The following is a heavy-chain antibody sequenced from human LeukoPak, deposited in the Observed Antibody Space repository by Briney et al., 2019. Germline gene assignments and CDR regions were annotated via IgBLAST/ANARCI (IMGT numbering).Heavy chain of an antibody. CDR3: AMGAIVATIDY. Sequence: SGGSLRLSCAASGLTVSSNYMSWVRQAPGKGLEWVSLIYSGSSTYYADSVKGRFTISRDKSKNTLYLQMSSLRVEDTAVYYCAMGAIVATIDYWGQGTLVTVSS. D-gene: IGHD5-12*01. J-gene: IGHJ4*02. V-gene: IGHV3-66*01. CDR2: IYSGSST. CDR1: GLTVSSNY.